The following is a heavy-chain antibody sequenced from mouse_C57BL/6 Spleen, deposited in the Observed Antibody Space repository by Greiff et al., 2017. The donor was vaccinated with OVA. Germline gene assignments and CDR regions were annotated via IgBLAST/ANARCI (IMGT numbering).Heavy chain of an antibody. CDR3: SINYYGSSYRDAMDY. V-gene: IGHV2-9-1*01. Sequence: QVQLQQPGPGLVAPSQTLSITCTASGFSFTSYAISWVRQPPGQGLEWLGVIWTGGGTNYNTDSKSRLSISKDNTTSQVYLKMNSLQTDDTASYYCSINYYGSSYRDAMDYWGQGTSVTVSS. CDR2: IWTGGGT. CDR1: GFSFTSYA. D-gene: IGHD1-1*01. J-gene: IGHJ4*01.